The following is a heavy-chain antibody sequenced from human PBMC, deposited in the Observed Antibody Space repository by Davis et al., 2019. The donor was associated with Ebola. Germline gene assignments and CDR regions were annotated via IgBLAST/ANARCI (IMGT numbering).Heavy chain of an antibody. J-gene: IGHJ5*02. CDR2: IKQDGSEK. CDR3: ARDKRVTMVQGVIAWFDP. V-gene: IGHV3-7*01. Sequence: GESLKISCAASGFTFSSYSMNWVRQAPGKGLEWVANIKQDGSEKYYVDSVKGRFTISRDNAKNSLYLQMNSLRAEDTAVYYCARDKRVTMVQGVIAWFDPWGQGTLVTVSS. D-gene: IGHD3-10*01. CDR1: GFTFSSYS.